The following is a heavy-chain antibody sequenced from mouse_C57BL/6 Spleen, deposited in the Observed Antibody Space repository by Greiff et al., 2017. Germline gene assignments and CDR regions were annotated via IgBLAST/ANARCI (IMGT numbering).Heavy chain of an antibody. CDR1: GFTFTDYY. CDR2: ISNKANGYTT. CDR3: ARNYGGDY. V-gene: IGHV7-3*01. Sequence: EVNVVESGGGLVQPGGSLSISCAASGFTFTDYYMSWVRQPPGKALEWLGFISNKANGYTTEYSASVKGRFTIARDNSQSILYLQMNALRAEDSATYYCARNYGGDYWGQGTTRTVSS. D-gene: IGHD1-1*01. J-gene: IGHJ2*01.